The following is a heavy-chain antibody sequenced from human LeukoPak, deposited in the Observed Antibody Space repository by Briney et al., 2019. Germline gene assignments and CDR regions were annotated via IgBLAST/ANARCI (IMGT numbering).Heavy chain of an antibody. Sequence: ASVKVSCTASGYTFTSYGISWVRQAPGQGLEWMGWISAYNGNTNYAQKLQGRVTMTTDTSASTAYMELRSLRSDDTAVYYCARDHHCSGGSCPLYYYYGMDVWGQGTTVTVSS. V-gene: IGHV1-18*01. CDR1: GYTFTSYG. CDR2: ISAYNGNT. J-gene: IGHJ6*02. CDR3: ARDHHCSGGSCPLYYYYGMDV. D-gene: IGHD2-15*01.